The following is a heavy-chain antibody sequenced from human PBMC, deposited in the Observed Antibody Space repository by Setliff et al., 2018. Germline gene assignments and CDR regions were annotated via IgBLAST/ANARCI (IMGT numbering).Heavy chain of an antibody. V-gene: IGHV1-18*01. J-gene: IGHJ4*02. CDR3: ATRRAARSPLTG. D-gene: IGHD6-6*01. CDR1: GYTFSSYG. Sequence: ASVKVSCKASGYTFSSYGISWVRQAPGQGLEWMGWISAYNGNTNYAQKFQGRVTMTTDTSTSTGCMELRSLRPDDTAVYYCATRRAARSPLTGWGQGTLVTVSS. CDR2: ISAYNGNT.